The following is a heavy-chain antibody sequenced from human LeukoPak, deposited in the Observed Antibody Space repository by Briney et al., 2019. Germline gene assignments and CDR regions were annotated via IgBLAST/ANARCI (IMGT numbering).Heavy chain of an antibody. J-gene: IGHJ4*02. D-gene: IGHD6-13*01. CDR2: ISYDGSNK. CDR3: AKDRSWAGDY. Sequence: GWTLRCSCAAAGFTCSGYGRHRIRQAPGKGLEWVAVISYDGSNKYYADSVKGRFTISRDNSKNTLYLQMNSLRAEDTAVYYCAKDRSWAGDYWGQGTLVTVSS. CDR1: GFTCSGYG. V-gene: IGHV3-30*18.